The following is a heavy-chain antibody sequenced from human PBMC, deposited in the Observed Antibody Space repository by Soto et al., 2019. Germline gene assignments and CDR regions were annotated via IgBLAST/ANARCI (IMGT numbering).Heavy chain of an antibody. CDR1: GGSISSYY. CDR2: IYYSGST. J-gene: IGHJ6*03. V-gene: IGHV4-59*08. Sequence: PSETLSLTCTVSGGSISSYYWSRIRQPPGKGLEWIGYIYYSGSTNYNPSLKSRVTISVDTSKNQFSLKLSSVTAADTAVYYCARVYYDFWSGSIPYMDVWGKGTTVTVSS. CDR3: ARVYYDFWSGSIPYMDV. D-gene: IGHD3-3*01.